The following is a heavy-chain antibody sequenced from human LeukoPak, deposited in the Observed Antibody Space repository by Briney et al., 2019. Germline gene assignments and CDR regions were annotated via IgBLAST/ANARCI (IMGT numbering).Heavy chain of an antibody. J-gene: IGHJ6*02. Sequence: GGSLRLSCVASGFTFSDYWMSWVRRAPGKGLECVASIRYDGNEKYYMESVKGRFTTSRDHAKNSLFLQIDSLRAEDTALYFCARDRRRGVAGYGLDVWGQGTTVTVSS. V-gene: IGHV3-7*01. CDR2: IRYDGNEK. CDR3: ARDRRRGVAGYGLDV. CDR1: GFTFSDYW. D-gene: IGHD2-15*01.